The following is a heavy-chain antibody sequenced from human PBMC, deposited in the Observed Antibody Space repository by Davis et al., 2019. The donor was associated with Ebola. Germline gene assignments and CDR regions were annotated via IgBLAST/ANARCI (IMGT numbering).Heavy chain of an antibody. CDR3: ARDLSGDNILCPDY. CDR2: IKLNSGGT. CDR1: GFTLPDYY. Sequence: ASVTVSCKASGFTLPDYYMHWVRQAPGQGLEWMGWIKLNSGGTNYAQRFQDRVTMTRDTSISTAYMELSSLTSDDTAVYYCARDLSGDNILCPDYWGQGTLVTVSS. J-gene: IGHJ4*02. D-gene: IGHD1-26*01. V-gene: IGHV1-2*02.